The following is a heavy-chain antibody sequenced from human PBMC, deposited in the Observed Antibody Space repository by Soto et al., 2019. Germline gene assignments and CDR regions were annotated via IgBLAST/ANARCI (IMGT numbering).Heavy chain of an antibody. J-gene: IGHJ4*02. CDR2: IKQDGSEK. CDR3: ARDSSRAYYDILTGYYDY. Sequence: GGSLRLSCAASGFPFSGYWMSWVRQAPGKGLEWVANIKQDGSEKYYVDSVKGRFTISRDNAKNSLYLQMNSLRAEDTAVYYCARDSSRAYYDILTGYYDYWGQGNLVTVSS. V-gene: IGHV3-7*01. CDR1: GFPFSGYW. D-gene: IGHD3-9*01.